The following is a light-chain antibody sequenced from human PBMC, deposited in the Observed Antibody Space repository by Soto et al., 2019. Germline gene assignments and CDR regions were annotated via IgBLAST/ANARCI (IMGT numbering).Light chain of an antibody. CDR1: SSNIGNNY. Sequence: QSVLTQPPSVSAAPGQKVTISCSGSSSNIGNNYVSWYQQLPGAAPKLLIYEDNKRPSGIPDRFSGSKSDTSATLGITGLQTGDEADYYCGTWHSCVSAEGVFGGGTKLTVL. CDR2: EDN. J-gene: IGLJ3*02. V-gene: IGLV1-51*02. CDR3: GTWHSCVSAEGV.